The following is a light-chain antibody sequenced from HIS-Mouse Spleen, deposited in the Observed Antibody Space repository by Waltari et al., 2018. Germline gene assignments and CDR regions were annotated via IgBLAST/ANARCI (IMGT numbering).Light chain of an antibody. CDR2: DDS. CDR3: QVWDSSSDHVV. V-gene: IGLV3-21*03. J-gene: IGLJ2*01. CDR1: NIGSKS. Sequence: SYVLTQPPSVSVAPGKTARITCGGNNIGSKSVHWDQQKPGQAPVLVVYDDSDRPSGFPERFSGSNSGNTATLTISRVEAGDEADYYCQVWDSSSDHVVFGGGTKLTVL.